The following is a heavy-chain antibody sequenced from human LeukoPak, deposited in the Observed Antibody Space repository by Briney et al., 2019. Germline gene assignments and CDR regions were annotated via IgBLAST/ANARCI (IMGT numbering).Heavy chain of an antibody. J-gene: IGHJ4*02. CDR3: ARRFPYERGYFDY. Sequence: GGSLRLSCAASGFTFDDYAMHWVRQAPGKGLEWVSGISWNSGSIGYADSVKGRFTISRDNAKNSLYLQMNSLRAEDTAVYYCARRFPYERGYFDYWGQGTLVTVSS. D-gene: IGHD3-22*01. V-gene: IGHV3-9*01. CDR1: GFTFDDYA. CDR2: ISWNSGSI.